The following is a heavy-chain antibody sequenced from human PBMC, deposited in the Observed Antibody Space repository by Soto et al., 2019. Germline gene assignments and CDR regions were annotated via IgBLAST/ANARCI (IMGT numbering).Heavy chain of an antibody. CDR2: IIPIFGTA. D-gene: IGHD2-2*01. CDR3: ARNEDIVVVPAARDVYYYYGMDV. J-gene: IGHJ6*02. V-gene: IGHV1-69*06. CDR1: GGTSSSYA. Sequence: ASVKVSCKASGGTSSSYAISWVRQAPGQGLEWMGGIIPIFGTANYAQKFQGRVTITADKSTSTAYMELSSLRSEDTAVYYCARNEDIVVVPAARDVYYYYGMDVWGQGTTVTVSS.